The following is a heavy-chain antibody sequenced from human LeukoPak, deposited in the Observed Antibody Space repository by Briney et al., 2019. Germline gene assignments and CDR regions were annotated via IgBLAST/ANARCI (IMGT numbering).Heavy chain of an antibody. V-gene: IGHV3-74*01. CDR1: GFTFSSYW. Sequence: PGGSLRLSCAASGFTFSSYWMHWVRQAPGKGLAWVSRINSDGSSTSYADSVKGRFTISRDNAKNTLYLQMNSLRAEDTAVYYCAREVRANYFDYWGQGTLVTVSS. D-gene: IGHD4/OR15-4a*01. J-gene: IGHJ4*02. CDR3: AREVRANYFDY. CDR2: INSDGSST.